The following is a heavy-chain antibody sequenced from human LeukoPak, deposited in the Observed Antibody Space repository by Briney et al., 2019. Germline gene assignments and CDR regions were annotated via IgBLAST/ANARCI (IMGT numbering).Heavy chain of an antibody. D-gene: IGHD2-15*01. CDR2: IYYSGTT. Sequence: SETLSLTCTVSGGSINNYYWSWIRQPPGKGLEWIGFIYYSGTTNYNPSLKSRVTISVDTSKNQFSLELTSVTAADTAVYYCARQYCSGGSCYPYFDYWGQGTLVTVSS. J-gene: IGHJ4*02. CDR3: ARQYCSGGSCYPYFDY. V-gene: IGHV4-59*01. CDR1: GGSINNYY.